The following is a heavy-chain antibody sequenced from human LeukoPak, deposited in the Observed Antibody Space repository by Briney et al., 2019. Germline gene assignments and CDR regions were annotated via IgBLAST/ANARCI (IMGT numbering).Heavy chain of an antibody. CDR1: GGSISSSSYY. J-gene: IGHJ4*02. CDR2: IYYSGST. V-gene: IGHV4-39*07. D-gene: IGHD6-19*01. Sequence: SETLSLTCTVSGGSISSSSYYWGWIRQPPGKGLEWIGSIYYSGSTYYNPSLKSRVTISVDTSKNQFSLKLTSVTAADTAVYYCARGQWLPDYWGQGTLVTVSS. CDR3: ARGQWLPDY.